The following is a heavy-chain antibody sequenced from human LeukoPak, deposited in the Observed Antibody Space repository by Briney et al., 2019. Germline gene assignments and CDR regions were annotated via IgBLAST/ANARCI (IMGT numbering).Heavy chain of an antibody. Sequence: GGSLILSCAASGFTVSSNYMSWVRQAPGKGLEWVSVIYSGGSTYYADSVKGRFTISRDNSKNTLYLQMNSLRAEDTAVYYCARDGAKYCSGGSCYGYWGQGTLVTVSS. CDR2: IYSGGST. CDR3: ARDGAKYCSGGSCYGY. D-gene: IGHD2-15*01. V-gene: IGHV3-53*01. CDR1: GFTVSSNY. J-gene: IGHJ4*02.